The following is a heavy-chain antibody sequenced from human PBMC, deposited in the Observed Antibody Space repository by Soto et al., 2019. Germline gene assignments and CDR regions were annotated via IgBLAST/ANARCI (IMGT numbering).Heavy chain of an antibody. Sequence: EVQLLESGGGLVQPGGSLRLSCAASGFTFSSYAMSWVRQAPGKGLEWVSAISGSGGSTYYADSVKGRFTISRDNSKNTLYLQMNSLRAEDTAVYYCASPNVDTAMLSRTRLAYYFDYWGQGTLVTVSS. D-gene: IGHD5-18*01. CDR2: ISGSGGST. V-gene: IGHV3-23*01. CDR3: ASPNVDTAMLSRTRLAYYFDY. CDR1: GFTFSSYA. J-gene: IGHJ4*02.